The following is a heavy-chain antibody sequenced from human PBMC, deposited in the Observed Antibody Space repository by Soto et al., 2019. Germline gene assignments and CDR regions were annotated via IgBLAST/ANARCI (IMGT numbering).Heavy chain of an antibody. V-gene: IGHV3-30*18. CDR3: AKDNAANGGFDY. CDR2: ISYDGSNK. J-gene: IGHJ4*02. Sequence: PGGSLRLSCAASGFTFSSYGMHWVRQAPGKGLEWVAVISYDGSNKYYADSVKGRFTISRDNSKNTLYLQMNSLRAEDTAVYYCAKDNAANGGFDYWGQGTLVTVSS. D-gene: IGHD4-17*01. CDR1: GFTFSSYG.